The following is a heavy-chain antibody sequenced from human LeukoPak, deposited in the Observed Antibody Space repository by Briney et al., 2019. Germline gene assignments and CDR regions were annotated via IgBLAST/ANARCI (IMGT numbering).Heavy chain of an antibody. V-gene: IGHV4-34*01. Sequence: SETLSLTCAVYGGSFSGYYWTWIRQPPGKGLEWIGEINHSGNTNYNPSLKSRVTISVDTSKNQVSLKLSSVTAADTAVYYCARGRGLLWFGSWNWFDPWGQGTLVTVSS. CDR3: ARGRGLLWFGSWNWFDP. J-gene: IGHJ5*02. D-gene: IGHD3-10*01. CDR1: GGSFSGYY. CDR2: INHSGNT.